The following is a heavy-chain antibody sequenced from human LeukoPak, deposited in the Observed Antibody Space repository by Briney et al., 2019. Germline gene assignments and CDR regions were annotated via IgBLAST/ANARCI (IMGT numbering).Heavy chain of an antibody. D-gene: IGHD5-12*01. CDR2: ISSSGSTI. V-gene: IGHV3-48*03. Sequence: PGGSLRLSCAASGFTFSRYEMNWVRQAPGEGLEWVSYISSSGSTIYYADSVKGRFTISRDNAKNSLYLQMNSLRAEDTAVYYCARERMDTMGDAFDIWGQGTMVTVSS. CDR3: ARERMDTMGDAFDI. CDR1: GFTFSRYE. J-gene: IGHJ3*02.